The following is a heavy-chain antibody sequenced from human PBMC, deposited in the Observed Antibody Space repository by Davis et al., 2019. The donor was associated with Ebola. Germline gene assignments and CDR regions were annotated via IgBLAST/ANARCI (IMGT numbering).Heavy chain of an antibody. J-gene: IGHJ4*02. V-gene: IGHV4-34*01. D-gene: IGHD3-3*01. CDR3: ARGPFSAIFGVVTIYFDY. CDR1: GGSISSYY. CDR2: INHSGST. Sequence: SETLSLTCTVSGGSISSYYWSWIRQPPGKGLEWIGEINHSGSTNYNPSLKSRVTISEDTSKNQFSLKLSSVTAADTAVYYCARGPFSAIFGVVTIYFDYWGQGTLVTVSS.